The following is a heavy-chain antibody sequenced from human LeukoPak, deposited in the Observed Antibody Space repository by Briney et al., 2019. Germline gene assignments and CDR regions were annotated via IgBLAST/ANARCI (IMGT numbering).Heavy chain of an antibody. V-gene: IGHV3-30*18. CDR3: AKDQIGWAPGYVSGPLDQ. CDR2: ISTDGNNE. D-gene: IGHD6-19*01. CDR1: GFSFTMYG. J-gene: IGHJ4*02. Sequence: PGGSLRLFCAASGFSFTMYGIHWVRQSPGKGLEWVAVISTDGNNEYYAKSVKGRFTISRDNSKNTVYLQMTSLRTEDTAVYYCAKDQIGWAPGYVSGPLDQWGQGTLVTVSS.